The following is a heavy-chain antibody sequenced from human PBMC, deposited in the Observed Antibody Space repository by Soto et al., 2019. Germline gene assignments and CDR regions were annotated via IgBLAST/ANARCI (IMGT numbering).Heavy chain of an antibody. J-gene: IGHJ4*02. CDR3: ARGRSPADY. CDR2: ISYSGNT. Sequence: SETLSLTCSVSGGSITIDSYFWGWIRQSPEKGLEWIASISYSGNTYYNPTLKSRVSISVDTSKSHFSLRLSSVTAADAAVYYCARGRSPADYWGQGTLVTVSS. D-gene: IGHD3-10*01. CDR1: GGSITIDSYF. V-gene: IGHV4-39*02.